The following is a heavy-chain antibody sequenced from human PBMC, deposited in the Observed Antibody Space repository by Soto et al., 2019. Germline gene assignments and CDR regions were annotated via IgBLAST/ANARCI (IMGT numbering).Heavy chain of an antibody. CDR3: ARDYFSFHADRSGNYPDY. CDR2: IWYDGRNK. D-gene: IGHD3-22*01. J-gene: IGHJ4*02. V-gene: IGHV3-33*01. Sequence: QVQLVESGGGVVQPGRSLRLSCAASGFTFSTYGMHWVRQAPGKGLEWVASIWYDGRNKFYADAVKGRFTISRDNSKNTMYLHMISLRADDTAVYYCARDYFSFHADRSGNYPDYWGQGTLVTVSS. CDR1: GFTFSTYG.